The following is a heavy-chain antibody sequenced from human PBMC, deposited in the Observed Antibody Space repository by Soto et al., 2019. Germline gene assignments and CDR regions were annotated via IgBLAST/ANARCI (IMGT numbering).Heavy chain of an antibody. Sequence: ASVKVSCKASGYTFTGYYMHWVRQAPGQGLEWMGWINPNSGGTNYAQKFQGWVTMTRDTSISTAYMELCRLRSDDTAVYYCARDGLGYCSSTSCSYYYGMDVWGQGTTVTVSS. CDR2: INPNSGGT. D-gene: IGHD2-2*01. J-gene: IGHJ6*02. CDR1: GYTFTGYY. V-gene: IGHV1-2*04. CDR3: ARDGLGYCSSTSCSYYYGMDV.